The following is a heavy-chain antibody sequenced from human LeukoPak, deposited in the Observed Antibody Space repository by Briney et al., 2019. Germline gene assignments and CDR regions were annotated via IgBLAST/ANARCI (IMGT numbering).Heavy chain of an antibody. CDR1: GFTFSSFE. CDR3: ARDGEVGVGRWFDP. CDR2: ISTSGSTK. J-gene: IGHJ5*02. V-gene: IGHV3-48*03. D-gene: IGHD1-26*01. Sequence: GGSLRLSCAASGFTFSSFEMNWVRQAPGKGLEWLSHISTSGSTKYYANSVKGRFTISRDNAKNSLSLQMSSLRAEDTAVYYCARDGEVGVGRWFDPWGQGTLVTVSS.